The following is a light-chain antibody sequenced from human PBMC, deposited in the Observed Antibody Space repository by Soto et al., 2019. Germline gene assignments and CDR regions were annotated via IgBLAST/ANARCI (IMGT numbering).Light chain of an antibody. CDR3: SSYTGSSTSVI. CDR1: SSDVGTYNY. J-gene: IGLJ2*01. V-gene: IGLV2-14*03. CDR2: DVR. Sequence: QSALTQPASVSGSPGQSITISCTGTSSDVGTYNYVSWYQQHPGKAPKVMIYDVRNRPSGVSNRFSGSKSGNTASLTISGRQAEDEADYYCSSYTGSSTSVIFGGGTKLTVL.